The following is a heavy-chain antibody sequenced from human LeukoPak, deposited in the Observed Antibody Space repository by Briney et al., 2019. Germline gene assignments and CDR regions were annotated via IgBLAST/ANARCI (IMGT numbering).Heavy chain of an antibody. J-gene: IGHJ4*02. CDR2: ISSSSSTI. CDR1: GFTFSSYS. CDR3: ARVGRYSSSWYVYLDY. D-gene: IGHD6-13*01. Sequence: GGSLRLSCAASGFTFSSYSMNWVRQAPRKGLEWVSYISSSSSTIYYADSVKGRFTISRDNAKNSLYLQMNSLRAEDTAVYYCARVGRYSSSWYVYLDYWGQGTLVTVSS. V-gene: IGHV3-48*01.